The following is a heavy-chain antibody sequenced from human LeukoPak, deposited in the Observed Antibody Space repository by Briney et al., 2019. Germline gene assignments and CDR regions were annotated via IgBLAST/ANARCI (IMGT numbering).Heavy chain of an antibody. CDR2: IYYSGST. CDR3: ARPGQQLAPYYFDY. J-gene: IGHJ4*02. V-gene: IGHV4-39*07. Sequence: SETLSLTCTVSGGSISSGSYYWGWIRQPPGKGLEWIGSIYYSGSTYYNPSLKSRVTISVDTSKNQFSLKLSSVTAADTAVYYCARPGQQLAPYYFDYWGQGTLVTVSS. CDR1: GGSISSGSYY. D-gene: IGHD6-13*01.